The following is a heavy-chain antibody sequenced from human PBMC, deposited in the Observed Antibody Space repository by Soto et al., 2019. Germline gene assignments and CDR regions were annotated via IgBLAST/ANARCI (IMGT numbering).Heavy chain of an antibody. CDR3: ASVYAGAWSGNDNSGAFDM. J-gene: IGHJ3*02. V-gene: IGHV1-46*03. D-gene: IGHD3-3*01. CDR1: GYTFTSYY. Sequence: QVQLVQSGAEVKKPGASVKVSCKASGYTFTSYYMHWVRQAPGQGLEWMGRINPSGGSTDNAQKFQGRVTMTRDTSTSTVYMELSSLRSEDTAVYYCASVYAGAWSGNDNSGAFDMWGQGTMVTVSS. CDR2: INPSGGST.